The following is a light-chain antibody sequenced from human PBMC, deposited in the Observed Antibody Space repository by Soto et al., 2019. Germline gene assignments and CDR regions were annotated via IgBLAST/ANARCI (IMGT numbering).Light chain of an antibody. J-gene: IGKJ1*01. V-gene: IGKV1-5*03. Sequence: DIQMTQSPSTLSASVVYRVTITCRASASISSWLAWYQQQPGKAPKLLIYKSSILENGVPSRFSGGGSGTEFTLTISSLQPDDFATYYCQQYGAFGQGTKVDIK. CDR3: QQYGA. CDR1: ASISSW. CDR2: KSS.